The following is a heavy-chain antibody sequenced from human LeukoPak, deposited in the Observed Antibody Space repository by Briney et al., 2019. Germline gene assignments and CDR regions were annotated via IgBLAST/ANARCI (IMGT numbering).Heavy chain of an antibody. D-gene: IGHD3-10*01. Sequence: ASVKVSCKASGYTFTGYYMHWVRQAPPEGLEWMGCINPNSGGTNYAQKFQGRVTMTRDTSISTAYMELSRLRSDDTAVYYCARDQRFGELLYYFDYWGQGTLVTVSS. CDR3: ARDQRFGELLYYFDY. CDR1: GYTFTGYY. CDR2: INPNSGGT. V-gene: IGHV1-2*02. J-gene: IGHJ4*02.